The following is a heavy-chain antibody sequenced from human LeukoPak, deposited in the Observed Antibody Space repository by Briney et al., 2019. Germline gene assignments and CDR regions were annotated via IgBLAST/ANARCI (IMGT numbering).Heavy chain of an antibody. Sequence: ASVTDSCKASGYTFNSYGINWVRQAPGQGLEWMGWISPYRGDTEYAQKIQGRVSMTTDTSTSTAYMELRSLRSDDTAVYYCARQVLIVGGRYGMDVWGRGTTVTVSS. CDR1: GYTFNSYG. D-gene: IGHD3-22*01. V-gene: IGHV1-18*01. CDR3: ARQVLIVGGRYGMDV. CDR2: ISPYRGDT. J-gene: IGHJ6*02.